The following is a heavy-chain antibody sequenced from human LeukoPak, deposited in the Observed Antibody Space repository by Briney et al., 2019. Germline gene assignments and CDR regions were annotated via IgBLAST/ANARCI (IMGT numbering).Heavy chain of an antibody. Sequence: SETLSLTCTVSGGSISSGGYYWSWIRQPPGKGLEWIAYISDIGSINYNPSLKSRVTISLDTSKNQFSPKLSSVTAADTAVYYCAGHHPRNTVDFWGQGTLVTVSS. CDR2: ISDIGSI. CDR3: AGHHPRNTVDF. V-gene: IGHV4-61*08. CDR1: GGSISSGGYY. J-gene: IGHJ4*02. D-gene: IGHD2/OR15-2a*01.